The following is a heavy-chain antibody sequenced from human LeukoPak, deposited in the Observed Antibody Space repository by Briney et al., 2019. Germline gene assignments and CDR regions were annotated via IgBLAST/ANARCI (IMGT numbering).Heavy chain of an antibody. CDR1: GLTFSGYA. CDR2: ISGSGGNT. V-gene: IGHV3-23*01. CDR3: ANTVYSSSWYFYFQH. J-gene: IGHJ1*01. D-gene: IGHD6-13*01. Sequence: PGGSLRLSCAASGLTFSGYAMTWVRQAPGKGLEWVSAISGSGGNTYYADSVKGRFTISRDNSKNTLYLQMNSLRAEDTAIYYCANTVYSSSWYFYFQHWGQGTLVTVSS.